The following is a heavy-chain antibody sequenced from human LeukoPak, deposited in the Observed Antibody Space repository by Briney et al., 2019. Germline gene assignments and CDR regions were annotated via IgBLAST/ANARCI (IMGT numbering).Heavy chain of an antibody. D-gene: IGHD6-19*01. CDR3: ARVKGGIAVAGNDY. Sequence: GGSLGLSCAASGFTFDDYGMSWVRQAPGKGLEWVAGINWNGGSTGYADSVKGRFTISRDNAKNSLYLQMNSLRAEDTALYHCARVKGGIAVAGNDYWGQGTLVTVSS. J-gene: IGHJ4*02. CDR1: GFTFDDYG. V-gene: IGHV3-20*01. CDR2: INWNGGST.